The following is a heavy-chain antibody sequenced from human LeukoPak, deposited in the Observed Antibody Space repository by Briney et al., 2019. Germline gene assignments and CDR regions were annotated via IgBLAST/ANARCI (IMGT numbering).Heavy chain of an antibody. J-gene: IGHJ4*02. Sequence: PGGSLRLSCAASGFTFSSYAMHWVRQAPGKGPEWVAVISYDGSNKYYADSVKGRFTISRDNSKNTLYLQMNSLRAEDTAVYYCARVVDDAGSDYWGQGTLVTVPS. CDR2: ISYDGSNK. CDR3: ARVVDDAGSDY. V-gene: IGHV3-30*04. CDR1: GFTFSSYA. D-gene: IGHD3-10*01.